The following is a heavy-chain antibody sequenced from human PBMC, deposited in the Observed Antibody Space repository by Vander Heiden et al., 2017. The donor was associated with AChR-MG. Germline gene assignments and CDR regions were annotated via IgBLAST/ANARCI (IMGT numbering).Heavy chain of an antibody. CDR3: AKVGGGNIDY. Sequence: QVQLVESGGGVVQPGGSLRLSCAASGFTFSSYGMHGVRQAPGKGLEWVAFIRYDGSNKYYADSVKGRFTISRDNSKNTLYLQMNSLRAEDTAVYYCAKVGGGNIDYWGQGTLVTVSS. D-gene: IGHD1-26*01. CDR1: GFTFSSYG. J-gene: IGHJ4*02. V-gene: IGHV3-30*02. CDR2: IRYDGSNK.